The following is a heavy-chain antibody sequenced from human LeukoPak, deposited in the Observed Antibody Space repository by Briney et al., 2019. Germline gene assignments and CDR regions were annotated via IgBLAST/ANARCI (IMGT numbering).Heavy chain of an antibody. V-gene: IGHV3-23*01. CDR1: GFTFSSYA. J-gene: IGHJ6*03. D-gene: IGHD4-11*01. CDR3: AKDYSNYDPYYYYYYMDV. Sequence: AGGSLRLSCAASGFTFSSYAMSWVRQAPGKGLEWVSAISGSGGSTYYADSVKGRFTISRDNSKNTLYLQMNSLRAEDTAVYYCAKDYSNYDPYYYYYYMDVSGKGTTVTVSS. CDR2: ISGSGGST.